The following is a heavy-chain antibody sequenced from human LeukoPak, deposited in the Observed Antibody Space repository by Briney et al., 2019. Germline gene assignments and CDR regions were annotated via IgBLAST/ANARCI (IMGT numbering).Heavy chain of an antibody. CDR3: ARAPLVSSRPYYYYGMDV. V-gene: IGHV1-69*13. CDR1: GGTFSSYA. D-gene: IGHD5/OR15-5a*01. J-gene: IGHJ6*02. CDR2: IIPIFGTA. Sequence: ASVKVSCKDSGGTFSSYAISWVRQAPGQGLERMGGIIPIFGTANYAQKFQGRVTITADESTSTAYMELSSLRSEDTAVYYCARAPLVSSRPYYYYGMDVWGQGTTVTVSS.